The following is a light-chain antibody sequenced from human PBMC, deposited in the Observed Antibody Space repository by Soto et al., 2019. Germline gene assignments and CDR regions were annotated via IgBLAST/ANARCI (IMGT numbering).Light chain of an antibody. V-gene: IGKV3-20*01. Sequence: EIVLTQSPGTLSLSPGERATLSCRASQSVSNTYLSWYQQKPGQAPRLVIYGASSRATGIPDRFSGSGSGTDFALTISRLEPEDLEVYYCLQYSPSSPVYTFGQGTKLEIK. CDR1: QSVSNTY. J-gene: IGKJ2*01. CDR3: LQYSPSSPVYT. CDR2: GAS.